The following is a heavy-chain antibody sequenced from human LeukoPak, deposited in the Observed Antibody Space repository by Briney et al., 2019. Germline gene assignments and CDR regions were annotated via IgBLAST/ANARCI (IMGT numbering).Heavy chain of an antibody. CDR1: GFTFSTYS. CDR3: AKDLGGEGGSGFPGY. J-gene: IGHJ4*01. CDR2: ISGSGGDT. Sequence: PGGCLRLSCSASGFTFSTYSMTWVRQAPGKGLQWVSAISGSGGDTYYADSVKGRFTISRDNSKNTMYLQMNSLRVEDTAVYYCAKDLGGEGGSGFPGYWGQEPWSPSPQ. V-gene: IGHV3-23*01. D-gene: IGHD3-10*01.